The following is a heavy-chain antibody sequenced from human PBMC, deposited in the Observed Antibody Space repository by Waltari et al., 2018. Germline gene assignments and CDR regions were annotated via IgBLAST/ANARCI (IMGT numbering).Heavy chain of an antibody. Sequence: QVQLVESGGGVVQPGGSLRLSCAASGFTFSSYGMHWVRQAPGKVLEWVAFKRYDGSNKYYADSVKGRFTISRDNSKNTLYLQMNSLRAEDTAVYYCAKDRAAAGTWFDPWGQGTLVTVSS. V-gene: IGHV3-30*02. J-gene: IGHJ5*02. CDR3: AKDRAAAGTWFDP. D-gene: IGHD6-13*01. CDR1: GFTFSSYG. CDR2: KRYDGSNK.